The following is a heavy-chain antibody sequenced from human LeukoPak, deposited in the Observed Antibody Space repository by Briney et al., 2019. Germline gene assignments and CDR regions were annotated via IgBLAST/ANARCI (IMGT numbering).Heavy chain of an antibody. V-gene: IGHV3-9*01. CDR2: ISWNSGSI. D-gene: IGHD2-21*02. CDR3: AKANCGGDCYPAEDYYGMDV. J-gene: IGHJ6*02. Sequence: PGGSLRLSCAASGFTFDGYAMHWVRQAPGKGLEWVSGISWNSGSIGYADSVKGRFTISRDNAKNSLYLQMNSLRAEDTALYYCAKANCGGDCYPAEDYYGMDVWGQGTTVTVSS. CDR1: GFTFDGYA.